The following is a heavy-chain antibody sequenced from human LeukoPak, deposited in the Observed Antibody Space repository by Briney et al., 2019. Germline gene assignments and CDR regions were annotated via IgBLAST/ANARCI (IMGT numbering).Heavy chain of an antibody. CDR2: ISSSGSTI. V-gene: IGHV3-11*04. CDR1: GFTFSDYY. Sequence: PGGSLRLSCAASGFTFSDYYMSWIRQAPGKGLEWVSYISSSGSTIYYADSVKGRFTISRDNAKNSLYLQMNSLRAEDTAVYYCARAPAYSSSSQPDYWGQGTLVTVSS. J-gene: IGHJ4*02. CDR3: ARAPAYSSSSQPDY. D-gene: IGHD6-6*01.